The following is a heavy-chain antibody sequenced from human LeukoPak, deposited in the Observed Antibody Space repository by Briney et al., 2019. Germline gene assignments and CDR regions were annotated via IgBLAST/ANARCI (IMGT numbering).Heavy chain of an antibody. CDR1: GGSISSSSYY. D-gene: IGHD6-19*01. V-gene: IGHV4-39*07. J-gene: IGHJ5*01. Sequence: KPSETLSLTCTVSGGSISSSSYYWGWIRQPPGKGLEWIGSIYYSGSTYYNPSLKSRVTISIDTSNNQFSLTLSSVTAADTAFYYCARDPKSAVAADWFDPWGQGTLVTVSS. CDR2: IYYSGST. CDR3: ARDPKSAVAADWFDP.